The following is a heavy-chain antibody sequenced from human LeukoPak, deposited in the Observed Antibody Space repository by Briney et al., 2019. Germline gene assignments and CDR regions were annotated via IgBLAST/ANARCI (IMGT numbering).Heavy chain of an antibody. CDR3: ARDKSYGDSEDF. D-gene: IGHD4-17*01. CDR2: IKQDGREK. CDR1: GFIFSNYW. V-gene: IGHV3-7*05. Sequence: HPGGSLRLSCSASGFIFSNYWMSWVRQAPGKGLEWVANIKQDGREKYYVDSVKGRFTISRDNAKNSLSLQMNSLRAEDTAVYYCARDKSYGDSEDFWGQGTLVTVSS. J-gene: IGHJ4*02.